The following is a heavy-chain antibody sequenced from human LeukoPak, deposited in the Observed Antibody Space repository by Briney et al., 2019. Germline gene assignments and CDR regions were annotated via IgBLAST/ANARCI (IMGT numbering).Heavy chain of an antibody. Sequence: SETLSLTCTVSGGSISSSSYYWGWIRQPPGKGLEWIGSIYYSGSTYYNPSLKSRVTISVDTSKNRFSLKLSSVTAADTAVYYCARLSQSSGWLEVWFDPWGQGALVTVSS. CDR1: GGSISSSSYY. CDR3: ARLSQSSGWLEVWFDP. CDR2: IYYSGST. J-gene: IGHJ5*02. V-gene: IGHV4-39*01. D-gene: IGHD6-19*01.